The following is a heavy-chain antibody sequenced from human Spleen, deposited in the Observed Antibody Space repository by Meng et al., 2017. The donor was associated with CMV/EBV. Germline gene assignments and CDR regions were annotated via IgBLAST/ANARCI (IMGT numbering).Heavy chain of an antibody. CDR2: IPYDGSNK. J-gene: IGHJ6*02. CDR1: GFTLSSYA. Sequence: GESLKISCAASGFTLSSYAMHWVRQAPGKGLEWVAVIPYDGSNKYYADSVKGRFTISRDNSKNTLYLQMNSLRAEDTAVYYCARDHCSSTSRYLRVYGMDVWGQGTTVTVSS. V-gene: IGHV3-30-3*01. CDR3: ARDHCSSTSRYLRVYGMDV. D-gene: IGHD2-2*01.